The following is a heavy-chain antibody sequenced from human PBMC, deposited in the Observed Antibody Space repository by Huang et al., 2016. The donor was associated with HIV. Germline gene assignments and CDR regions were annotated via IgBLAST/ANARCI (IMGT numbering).Heavy chain of an antibody. CDR3: AKGGSAAAVLDF. CDR1: GFTFSCYG. Sequence: QVQLVESGGGVVQPGRSLRISCAASGFTFSCYGMHWVRQAPGKGLEWVAVISYDAKTKSYADSVKGRFSISRDNSKTTVYLQLNSLRLEDTAVYYCAKGGSAAAVLDFWGQGTLVTVSS. CDR2: ISYDAKTK. J-gene: IGHJ4*02. D-gene: IGHD6-13*01. V-gene: IGHV3-30*18.